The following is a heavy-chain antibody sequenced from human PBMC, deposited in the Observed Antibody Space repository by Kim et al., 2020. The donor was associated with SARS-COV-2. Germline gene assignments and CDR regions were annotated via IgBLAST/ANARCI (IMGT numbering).Heavy chain of an antibody. V-gene: IGHV3-7*01. CDR2: INEAGSMT. J-gene: IGHJ3*02. Sequence: GGSLRLSCAASGFTFRSYWMTWVRQAPGKGLEWVANINEAGSMTYYGESVKGRSTISRDNAKNSLYLQMNSLGADDTAVYYCARAGFVAAFDIWGQGTMSPSLQ. D-gene: IGHD3-10*01. CDR1: GFTFRSYW. CDR3: ARAGFVAAFDI.